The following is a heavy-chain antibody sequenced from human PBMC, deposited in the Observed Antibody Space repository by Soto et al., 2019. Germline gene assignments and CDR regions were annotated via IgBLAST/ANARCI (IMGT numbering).Heavy chain of an antibody. Sequence: QVQLQESGPGLVKPSQTLSLTCTVSGGSITIGAYFWTWIRQRPGKGLEWVGYIYYSGRTHFNPSLKNRAVISGDTSKTQFSLNLRSVTAADTAVYYCARGVSDFGDYNWFDPWGQGTLVTVSS. V-gene: IGHV4-31*03. CDR3: ARGVSDFGDYNWFDP. D-gene: IGHD4-17*01. CDR2: IYYSGRT. CDR1: GGSITIGAYF. J-gene: IGHJ5*02.